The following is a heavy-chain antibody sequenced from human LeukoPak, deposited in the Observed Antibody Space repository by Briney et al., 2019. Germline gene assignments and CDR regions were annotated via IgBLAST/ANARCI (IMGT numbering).Heavy chain of an antibody. CDR2: ISWNSGSI. CDR3: ARDYKYAFDN. V-gene: IGHV3-9*01. J-gene: IGHJ4*02. Sequence: GRSLRLSCAASGFTFDDYAMHWVRQAPGKGLEWVSGISWNSGSIGYADSVKGRFTISGDKAKNSLYLQMNSLRVEDTAVYYCARDYKYAFDNWGQGTLVTVSS. D-gene: IGHD5-24*01. CDR1: GFTFDDYA.